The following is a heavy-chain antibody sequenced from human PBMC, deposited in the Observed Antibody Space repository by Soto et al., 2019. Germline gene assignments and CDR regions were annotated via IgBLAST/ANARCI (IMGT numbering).Heavy chain of an antibody. V-gene: IGHV3-30*04. Sequence: QVQLVESGGGVVQPGTSLRLSCAASGFTFSGHPMHWVRQAPGKGLEWVAVISNDGRNRYYAGSVRGRFTISRDNSKNTLYLQMDSLRPDDTAVYSCARGDFYGRTGYYYYIDYWGQGTLAIVSS. CDR1: GFTFSGHP. CDR2: ISNDGRNR. CDR3: ARGDFYGRTGYYYYIDY. D-gene: IGHD3-22*01. J-gene: IGHJ4*02.